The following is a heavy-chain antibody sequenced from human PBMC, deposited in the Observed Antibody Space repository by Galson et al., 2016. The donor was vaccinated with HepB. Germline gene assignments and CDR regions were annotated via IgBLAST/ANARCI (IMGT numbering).Heavy chain of an antibody. J-gene: IGHJ3*01. CDR3: AGVWL. CDR2: IGSSGVIT. CDR1: GLVFSSSD. Sequence: SLRLSCAVSGLVFSSSDMSWVRQAPGQGLEWVSHIGSSGVITYYADSVRGRFTISRDNSKSTLYLQMHSLRDEDTAVYYCAGVWLRGQGTKVTVSS. D-gene: IGHD3-16*01. V-gene: IGHV3-23*01.